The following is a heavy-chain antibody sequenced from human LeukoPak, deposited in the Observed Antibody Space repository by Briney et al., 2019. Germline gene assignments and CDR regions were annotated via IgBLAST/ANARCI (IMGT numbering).Heavy chain of an antibody. CDR2: IRYDGSNK. CDR1: GFTFSSYG. D-gene: IGHD2-21*02. J-gene: IGHJ4*02. CDR3: AKDGVAYCGGDCYLGPLDY. Sequence: GGSLRPSCAASGFTFSSYGMHWVRQAPGKGLEWVALIRYDGSNKYYADSVKGRFTISRDNSKNTLYLQMNSLRAEDTAVYYCAKDGVAYCGGDCYLGPLDYWGQGTLVTVSS. V-gene: IGHV3-30*02.